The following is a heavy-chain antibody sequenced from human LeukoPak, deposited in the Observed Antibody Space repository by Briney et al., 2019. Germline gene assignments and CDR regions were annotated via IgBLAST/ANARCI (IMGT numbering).Heavy chain of an antibody. CDR1: GFTFSSYE. J-gene: IGHJ4*02. CDR2: IGSSDNTI. Sequence: GGSLRLSCAASGFTFSSYEMNWVRQAPGKGLEWLSYIGSSDNTIYYADSVKGRFTISRDNAKNSLYLQMNSLRAEDTAVYYCARIHSGWNFDYWGQGTLVAVSS. V-gene: IGHV3-48*03. D-gene: IGHD6-19*01. CDR3: ARIHSGWNFDY.